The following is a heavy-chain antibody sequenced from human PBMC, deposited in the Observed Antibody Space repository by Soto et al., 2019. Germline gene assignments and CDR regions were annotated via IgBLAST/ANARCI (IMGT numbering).Heavy chain of an antibody. D-gene: IGHD1-26*01. CDR2: INPKRGGT. CDR3: AREGENSGEIDF. V-gene: IGHV1-2*02. Sequence: ASVKVSCKASGYTFTGYYFHWVRQAPGQGLESMGWINPKRGGTNYAQKFQGRVTMSTDTSTNAGYMELSSLRSDDTAVYYCAREGENSGEIDFWGQGTRVTVSS. CDR1: GYTFTGYY. J-gene: IGHJ4*02.